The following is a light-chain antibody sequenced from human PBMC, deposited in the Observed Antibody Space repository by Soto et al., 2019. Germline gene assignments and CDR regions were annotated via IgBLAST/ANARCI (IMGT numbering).Light chain of an antibody. CDR3: QQYYSYPWT. CDR2: AAS. V-gene: IGKV1-8*01. J-gene: IGKJ1*01. Sequence: IQLTQSPSSLSASTGDRVTITCRASQGISSYLAWYQQKPGKAPKLLIYAASTLQSGVPSRFSGSGSGTDFTLTISCLQSEDFATYYCQQYYSYPWTFGQGTKVDIK. CDR1: QGISSY.